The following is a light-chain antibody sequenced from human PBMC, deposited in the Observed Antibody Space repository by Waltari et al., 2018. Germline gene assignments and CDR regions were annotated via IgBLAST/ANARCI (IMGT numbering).Light chain of an antibody. J-gene: IGLJ3*02. CDR3: SSYIRISASWV. CDR1: SSDVGGITY. CDR2: DVT. V-gene: IGLV2-14*03. Sequence: QSALTQPVSVSGSPGQSIPISCTGTSSDVGGITYVTWYQHHPGKAPKLMIYDVTKRPSGVSNRFSGSGSGNTASLTISGLQSEDEAYYYCSSYIRISASWVFGGGTKLTVL.